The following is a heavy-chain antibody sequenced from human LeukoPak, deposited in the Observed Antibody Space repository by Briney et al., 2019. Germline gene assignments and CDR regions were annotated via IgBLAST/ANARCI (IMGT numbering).Heavy chain of an antibody. J-gene: IGHJ4*02. CDR1: GGSFSGYY. Sequence: IPSETLSLTCAVYGGSFSGYYWSWIRQPPGKGLEWIGEINHSGSTNYNPSLKSRVTISVDASKNQFSLKLSSVTAADTAVYYCAREDYSSGWSVADYWGQGTLVTVSS. CDR3: AREDYSSGWSVADY. D-gene: IGHD6-19*01. V-gene: IGHV4-34*01. CDR2: INHSGST.